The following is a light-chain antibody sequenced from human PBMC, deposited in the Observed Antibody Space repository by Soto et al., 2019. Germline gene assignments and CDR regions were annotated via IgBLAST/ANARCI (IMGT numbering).Light chain of an antibody. V-gene: IGLV2-14*01. J-gene: IGLJ1*01. CDR1: SSDVGGYNY. Sequence: QSVLTQPASVSGSPGQSITISCTGTSSDVGGYNYVSWYQQHPGKAPKLIIYEVSNRPSGVSNRFSGSKSGNTASLTISGLQAEDVADYYCSSYTNSGTRVFGTGTKVT. CDR2: EVS. CDR3: SSYTNSGTRV.